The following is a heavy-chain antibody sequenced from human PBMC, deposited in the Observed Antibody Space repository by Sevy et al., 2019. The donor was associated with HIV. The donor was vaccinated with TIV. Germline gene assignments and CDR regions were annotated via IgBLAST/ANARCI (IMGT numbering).Heavy chain of an antibody. D-gene: IGHD2-2*01. J-gene: IGHJ4*02. Sequence: GGSLRLSCAASGFTFSSYSIHWVRQAPGKGPEYISAISGNGGNTYYASSVKGRFTISRDNSKNTLWLQMDSLRAEDMAVYYCARQGGASSYDYWGQRTLVTVSS. CDR1: GFTFSSYS. CDR3: ARQGGASSYDY. CDR2: ISGNGGNT. V-gene: IGHV3-64*01.